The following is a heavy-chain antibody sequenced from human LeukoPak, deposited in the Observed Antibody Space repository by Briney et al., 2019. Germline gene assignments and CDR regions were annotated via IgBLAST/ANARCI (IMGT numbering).Heavy chain of an antibody. V-gene: IGHV3-74*01. D-gene: IGHD5-18*01. Sequence: GSLRLSCAASGFTFSNYWMHWVRQAPGKGLVWVSRINSDGSSTSYTDSVKGRFTISRDNPKNTLYLQMNSLRAEDTAVYYCARDKDTAMVANYWGQGTLVTVSS. J-gene: IGHJ4*02. CDR3: ARDKDTAMVANY. CDR2: INSDGSST. CDR1: GFTFSNYW.